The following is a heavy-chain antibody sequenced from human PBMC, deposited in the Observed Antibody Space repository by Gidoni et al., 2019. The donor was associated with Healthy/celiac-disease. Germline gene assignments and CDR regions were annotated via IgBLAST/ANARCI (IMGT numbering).Heavy chain of an antibody. CDR3: TRVSILYYYGMDV. Sequence: EVQLVESGGGLVKPGRSLRLSCTDSGSPFGDCAMSWFRQAPGKGLEWVGFIRSKAYGGTTEYAASVKGRFTISRDDSKSIAYLQMNSLKTEDTAVYYCTRVSILYYYGMDVWSQGTTVTVSS. CDR2: IRSKAYGGTT. J-gene: IGHJ6*02. V-gene: IGHV3-49*05. D-gene: IGHD3-9*01. CDR1: GSPFGDCA.